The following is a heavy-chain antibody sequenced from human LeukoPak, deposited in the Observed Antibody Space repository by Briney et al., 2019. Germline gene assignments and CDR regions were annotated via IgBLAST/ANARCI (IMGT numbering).Heavy chain of an antibody. V-gene: IGHV4-39*06. Sequence: SETLSLTCTVSGGSISSSSYYWGWIRQPPGKGLEWIGSIYYSGSTYYNPSLKSRVTISVDTSKNQFTLKLSYVTAADTAVYYCARRAGSGSYYKIRWFDPWGQGTLVTVSS. J-gene: IGHJ5*02. CDR3: ARRAGSGSYYKIRWFDP. CDR2: IYYSGST. CDR1: GGSISSSSYY. D-gene: IGHD3-10*01.